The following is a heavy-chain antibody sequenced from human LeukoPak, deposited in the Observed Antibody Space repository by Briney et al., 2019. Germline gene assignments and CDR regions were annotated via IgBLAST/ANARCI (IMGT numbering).Heavy chain of an antibody. J-gene: IGHJ5*02. D-gene: IGHD3-10*01. CDR1: GFTFSSYS. CDR3: AREGITMVRVAWFDP. V-gene: IGHV3-21*01. CDR2: ISSSSSYI. Sequence: GGSLRLSCAASGFTFSSYSMNWVRQAPGKGLEWVSSISSSSSYIYYADSVKGRFTISRDNAKNSLYLQMNSLRAEDTAVCYCAREGITMVRVAWFDPWGQGTLVTVSS.